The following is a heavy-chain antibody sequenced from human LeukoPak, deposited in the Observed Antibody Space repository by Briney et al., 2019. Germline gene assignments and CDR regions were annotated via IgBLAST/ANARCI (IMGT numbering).Heavy chain of an antibody. CDR2: LFDARKV. J-gene: IGHJ4*02. D-gene: IGHD5/OR15-5a*01. Sequence: SETLTLTCSVSNGSMRSYYWTWIRRPAGKGLEWVGRLFDARKVNYNPSLGGRVTMSMDTSKNQFSLRMTSVTAADTAVYYCARGFQGVYDYWGQGALVIVSS. V-gene: IGHV4-4*07. CDR1: NGSMRSYY. CDR3: ARGFQGVYDY.